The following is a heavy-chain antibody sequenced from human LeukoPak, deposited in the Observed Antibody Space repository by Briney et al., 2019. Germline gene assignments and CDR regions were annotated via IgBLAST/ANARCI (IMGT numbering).Heavy chain of an antibody. Sequence: SETLSLTCTVSGGSISSSSYYWGWIRQPPGKGLEWIGSIYYSGSTYYNPSLKSRVTISVDTSKNQFSLKLSSVTAADTAVYYCARDVGLRYFAGYWGQGTLVTVSS. CDR3: ARDVGLRYFAGY. V-gene: IGHV4-39*07. CDR1: GGSISSSSYY. CDR2: IYYSGST. D-gene: IGHD3-9*01. J-gene: IGHJ4*02.